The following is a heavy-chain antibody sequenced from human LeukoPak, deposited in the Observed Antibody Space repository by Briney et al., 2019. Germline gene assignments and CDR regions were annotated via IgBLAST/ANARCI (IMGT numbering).Heavy chain of an antibody. V-gene: IGHV1-69*04. CDR1: GYTFFNYA. CDR3: ARLIPDGPDAMGRFDQ. Sequence: EASVKVSCKSSGYTFFNYAVTWVRQAPGLGLQGMVRILPLFDVAVFAQKFQDRVTITADKSTNTSYLEVRSLKYDDAAVYYCARLIPDGPDAMGRFDQWGQGTLVTVSS. D-gene: IGHD3-10*01. CDR2: ILPLFDVA. J-gene: IGHJ4*02.